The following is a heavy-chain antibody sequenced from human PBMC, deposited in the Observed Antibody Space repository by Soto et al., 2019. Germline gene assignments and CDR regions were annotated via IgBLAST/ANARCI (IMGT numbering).Heavy chain of an antibody. CDR3: ARDLPPITGGDYYNGMAG. V-gene: IGHV3-33*01. D-gene: IGHD7-27*01. CDR2: IWYDGSNK. CDR1: GFTFSSYG. Sequence: PGGSPELGCAASGFTFSSYGMQWVRQAPGKGLEWVAVIWYDGSNKYYADSVKGRFTISRDNSKNTLYLQMNSLRAEDTALYYCARDLPPITGGDYYNGMAGWGQGTTVIVSS. J-gene: IGHJ6*02.